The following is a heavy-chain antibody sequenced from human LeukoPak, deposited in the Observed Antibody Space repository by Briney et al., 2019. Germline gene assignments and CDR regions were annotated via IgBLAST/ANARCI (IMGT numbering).Heavy chain of an antibody. CDR1: GFTFSSYG. J-gene: IGHJ4*02. CDR3: ATAYYSDMSSYYPYYYFDY. CDR2: ISGSGGST. D-gene: IGHD3-10*01. Sequence: GGSLRLSCAASGFTFSSYGMHWVRQAPGKGLEWVSIISGSGGSTNYADSVKSRFTISRDNSKNTLYLQMNSLRAEDTAVYYCATAYYSDMSSYYPYYYFDYWGQGTLVTVSS. V-gene: IGHV3-23*01.